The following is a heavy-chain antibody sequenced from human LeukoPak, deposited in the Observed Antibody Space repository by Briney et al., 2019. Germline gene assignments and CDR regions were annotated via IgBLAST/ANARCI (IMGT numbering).Heavy chain of an antibody. CDR1: GFTFSSYE. CDR2: ISISGSTI. CDR3: ASDIVLKDY. J-gene: IGHJ4*02. Sequence: GGSLRLSCAASGFTFSSYEMNWVRQAPRKGLEWVSYISISGSTISYADSVKGRFTISRGNAKNSLYLQMNSLRAEDTAVYYCASDIVLKDYWGQGTLVTVSS. D-gene: IGHD2/OR15-2a*01. V-gene: IGHV3-48*03.